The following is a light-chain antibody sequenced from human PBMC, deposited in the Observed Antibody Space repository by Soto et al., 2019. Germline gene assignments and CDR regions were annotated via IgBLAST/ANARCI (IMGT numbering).Light chain of an antibody. Sequence: QSALTQPASVSGSPGQSITISCTGTSSDVGGYNYVSWYQQHPGKAPKLMIYDVSNRPSGVSNRFSGSKSGNTASLTISGLQAEDEADYYCSSYTSSSTRVFGGWTKLTLL. CDR1: SSDVGGYNY. CDR2: DVS. V-gene: IGLV2-14*01. J-gene: IGLJ2*01. CDR3: SSYTSSSTRV.